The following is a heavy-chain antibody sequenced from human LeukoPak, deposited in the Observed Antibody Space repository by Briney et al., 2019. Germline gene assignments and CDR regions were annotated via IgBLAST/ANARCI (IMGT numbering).Heavy chain of an antibody. V-gene: IGHV1-8*01. Sequence: GASVKVSCKASGYTFTSYDINWVRQATGQGLEWMGWMNPNSGNTGYAQKFQGRVTMTRNTSISTAYMELSSLRSEDTAVYYCARGSEWLVLIAFDIWGQGTMVTVSS. CDR1: GYTFTSYD. J-gene: IGHJ3*02. CDR3: ARGSEWLVLIAFDI. CDR2: MNPNSGNT. D-gene: IGHD6-19*01.